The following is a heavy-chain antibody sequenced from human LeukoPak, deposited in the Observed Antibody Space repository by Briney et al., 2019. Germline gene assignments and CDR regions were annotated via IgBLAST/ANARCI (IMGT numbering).Heavy chain of an antibody. CDR1: GDTFSSYA. J-gene: IGHJ6*02. D-gene: IGHD6-13*01. V-gene: IGHV1-69*04. Sequence: ASVKVSCKASGDTFSSYAISWLRQAPGQGLEWMGRIIPILGIANYAQKFQGRVTITADKSTSTAYMELSSLRSEDTAVYYCARRSSWSAYYYYGMDVWGQGTTVTVSS. CDR3: ARRSSWSAYYYYGMDV. CDR2: IIPILGIA.